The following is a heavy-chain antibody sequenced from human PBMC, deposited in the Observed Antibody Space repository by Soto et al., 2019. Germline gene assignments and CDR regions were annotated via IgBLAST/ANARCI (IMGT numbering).Heavy chain of an antibody. CDR1: GFTFSSYW. V-gene: IGHV3-74*01. J-gene: IGHJ6*02. Sequence: GGSLRLSCAASGFTFSSYWMHWVRQAPGKGLVWVSRINSDGSSTSYADSVKGRFTISRDNAKNTLYLQMNSLRAEDTAVYHCARDQRNHIAAAGSRNYYHYGMDVWGQGTTVTVSS. D-gene: IGHD6-13*01. CDR2: INSDGSST. CDR3: ARDQRNHIAAAGSRNYYHYGMDV.